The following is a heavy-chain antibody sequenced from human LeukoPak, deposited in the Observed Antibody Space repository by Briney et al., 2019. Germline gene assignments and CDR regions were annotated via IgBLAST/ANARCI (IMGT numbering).Heavy chain of an antibody. CDR3: ARDRTGVRGVRGFDP. D-gene: IGHD3-10*01. Sequence: SEALSLTCTVSGGSISSYYWSWIRQPPGKGLEWIGYIYYSGSTNYNPSLKSRVTISVDTSKNQFSLKLSSVTAADTAVYYCARDRTGVRGVRGFDPWGQGTLVTVSS. V-gene: IGHV4-59*12. J-gene: IGHJ5*02. CDR1: GGSISSYY. CDR2: IYYSGST.